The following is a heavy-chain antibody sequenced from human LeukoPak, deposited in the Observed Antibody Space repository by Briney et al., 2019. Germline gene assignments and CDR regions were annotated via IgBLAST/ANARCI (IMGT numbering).Heavy chain of an antibody. CDR2: INHSGST. Sequence: SETLSLTCAVSGGSFSGYYWSWIRQPPGKGLEWIGEINHSGSTNYNPSLKSRVTISVDTSKNQLSLKLSSVTAADTAVYYCARRGYCSGWYPVWGQGTLVTVSS. CDR3: ARRGYCSGWYPV. D-gene: IGHD6-19*01. CDR1: GGSFSGYY. V-gene: IGHV4-34*01. J-gene: IGHJ4*02.